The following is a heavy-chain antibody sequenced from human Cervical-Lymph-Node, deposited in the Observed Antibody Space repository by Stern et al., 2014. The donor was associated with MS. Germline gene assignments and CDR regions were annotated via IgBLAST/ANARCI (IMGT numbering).Heavy chain of an antibody. CDR3: SREVAAAGTGFLHH. Sequence: VQLVQSGGGLIQPGGSLRLSCAASGFTVSTNYMSWVRQAPGKGLEWVSVIYSGDNTYYADSVKGRFTISRDNSKNTVYLQINSLRVEDTAVYYCSREVAAAGTGFLHHWGQGPLVTVSS. D-gene: IGHD6-13*01. CDR2: IYSGDNT. J-gene: IGHJ1*01. CDR1: GFTVSTNY. V-gene: IGHV3-53*01.